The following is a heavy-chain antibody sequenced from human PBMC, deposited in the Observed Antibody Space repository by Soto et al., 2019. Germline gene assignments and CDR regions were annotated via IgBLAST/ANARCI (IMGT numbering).Heavy chain of an antibody. V-gene: IGHV3-74*01. CDR1: GFTFSSYW. J-gene: IGHJ4*01. CDR3: VRDHPAEEALFDF. CDR2: IDNDGSRT. Sequence: EVQLVESGGGLVQPGGSLRLSCAASGFTFSSYWLHWVRQVPGKWLVWVARIDNDGSRTDYADSVKGRFTISRDNAKNTVYLQMNSLRGEDTAVYYCVRDHPAEEALFDFWGQGTLVTVSS.